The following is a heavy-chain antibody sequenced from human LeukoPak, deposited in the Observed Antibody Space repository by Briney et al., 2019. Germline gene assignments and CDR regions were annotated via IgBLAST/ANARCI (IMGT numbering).Heavy chain of an antibody. CDR1: GFTFSSYE. Sequence: GGSLRLSCAASGFTFSSYEMNWVRQAPGKGLEWVSYISRRGTTIYYADSVKGRFTISRDNAKNSLYLQMNSLRAEDTAVYYCARAGNYGDYVFDSWGQGTLVTVSS. D-gene: IGHD4-17*01. J-gene: IGHJ4*02. CDR2: ISRRGTTI. CDR3: ARAGNYGDYVFDS. V-gene: IGHV3-48*03.